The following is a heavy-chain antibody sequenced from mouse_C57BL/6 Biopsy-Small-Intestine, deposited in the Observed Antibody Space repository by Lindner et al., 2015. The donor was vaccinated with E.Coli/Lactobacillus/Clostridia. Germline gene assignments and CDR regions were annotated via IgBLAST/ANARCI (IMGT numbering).Heavy chain of an antibody. D-gene: IGHD1-1*01. CDR3: AREYGHSSSGLDH. V-gene: IGHV1-66*01. CDR2: INPAGGGT. Sequence: SVKVSCKTSGYTFTSYYIHWVRQAPGQGLEWTGRINPAGGGTRYAAKLQGRVTMTGDMSTGTVYMELTSLTSEDTAVYYCAREYGHSSSGLDHWGQGTLVTVSS. J-gene: IGHJ4*01. CDR1: GYTFTSYY.